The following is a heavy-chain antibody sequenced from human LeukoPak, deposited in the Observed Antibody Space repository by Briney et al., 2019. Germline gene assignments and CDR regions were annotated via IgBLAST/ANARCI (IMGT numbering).Heavy chain of an antibody. Sequence: GGSLRLSCAASGFTVSSNYMSWVRQAPGEGLEWVSDIYSGGSTYYADSVKGRFTISRDNSKNTLYLQMNSLRAEDTAVYYCATTAVAGTSDYWGQGTLVTVSS. V-gene: IGHV3-53*01. CDR1: GFTVSSNY. CDR2: IYSGGST. J-gene: IGHJ4*02. D-gene: IGHD6-19*01. CDR3: ATTAVAGTSDY.